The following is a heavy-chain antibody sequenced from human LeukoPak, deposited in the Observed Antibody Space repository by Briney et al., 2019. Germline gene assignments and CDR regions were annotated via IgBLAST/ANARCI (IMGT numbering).Heavy chain of an antibody. CDR3: AEGRRGGRRYYGGNEFGL. D-gene: IGHD4-23*01. J-gene: IGHJ4*02. V-gene: IGHV3-30*02. CDR2: IRYDGSNK. Sequence: GGSPRLSCAASGFTFSSYGMHWVRQAPGKGLEWVAFIRYDGSNKYYADSVKGRFTISRDNSKNTLYLQMNSLRAEDTAVYYCAEGRRGGRRYYGGNEFGLWGQGTLVTVSS. CDR1: GFTFSSYG.